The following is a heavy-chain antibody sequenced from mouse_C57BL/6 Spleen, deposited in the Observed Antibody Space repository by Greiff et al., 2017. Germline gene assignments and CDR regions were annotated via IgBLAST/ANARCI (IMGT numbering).Heavy chain of an antibody. CDR3: ARSYYYGSSLYYAMDY. D-gene: IGHD1-1*01. CDR1: GYTFTNYW. J-gene: IGHJ4*01. Sequence: VNVVESGAELVRPGTSVKMSCKASGYTFTNYWIGWAKQRPGHGLEWIGDIYPGGGYTNYNEKFKGKATLTADKSSSTAYMQFSSLTSEDSAIYYCARSYYYGSSLYYAMDYWGQGTSVTVSS. CDR2: IYPGGGYT. V-gene: IGHV1-63*01.